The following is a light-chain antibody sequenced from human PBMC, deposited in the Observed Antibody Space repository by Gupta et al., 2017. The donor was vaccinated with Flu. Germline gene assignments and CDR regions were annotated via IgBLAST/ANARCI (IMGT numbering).Light chain of an antibody. Sequence: QSVLTQPPSLSGAPGQKVTIPCTGTSSNIGTGYDVHWYQQIPGTAPKLLIQATKKRLSGVPERFSGSKSGASASMIITGVQAEDEADYYCQSFDTNLSWVFGGGTKLTVL. CDR1: SSNIGTGYD. CDR3: QSFDTNLSWV. V-gene: IGLV1-40*01. CDR2: ATK. J-gene: IGLJ3*02.